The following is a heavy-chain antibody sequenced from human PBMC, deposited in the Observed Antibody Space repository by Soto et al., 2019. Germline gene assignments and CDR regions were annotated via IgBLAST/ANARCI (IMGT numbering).Heavy chain of an antibody. J-gene: IGHJ3*01. CDR3: VRSGGAADAFHF. Sequence: PGGSLRLSCTVSGFTFSDHYMDWVRQAPGKGLEWVRRSKNKANIYATEYAASVKGRFTISRDDSKNSLYLQMNSLKTDDTAVYYCVRSGGAADAFHFWGQGTAVTVSS. D-gene: IGHD3-10*01. CDR1: GFTFSDHY. CDR2: SKNKANIYAT. V-gene: IGHV3-72*01.